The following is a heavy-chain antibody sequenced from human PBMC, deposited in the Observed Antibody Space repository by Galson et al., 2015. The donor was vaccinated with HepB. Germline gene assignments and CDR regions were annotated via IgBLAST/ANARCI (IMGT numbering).Heavy chain of an antibody. V-gene: IGHV5-51*01. CDR2: IWPDDSDT. D-gene: IGHD3-22*01. Sequence: QSGAEVKKPGESLKISCKGSGSSFTSYWIGWVRQMPGKGLEWMGRIWPDDSDTRYSPSFQGQVTISVDKSISTAYLQWSSLKASDTATYYCAKKGKDSSDIRWFDSWGQGTLVTVSS. CDR3: AKKGKDSSDIRWFDS. J-gene: IGHJ5*01. CDR1: GSSFTSYW.